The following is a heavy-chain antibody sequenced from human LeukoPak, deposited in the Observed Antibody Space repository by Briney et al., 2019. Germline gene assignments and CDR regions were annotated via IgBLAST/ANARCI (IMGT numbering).Heavy chain of an antibody. Sequence: SETLSLTCTVSGGSISTSSYYWSWIRQPAGKGLEWIGRIYTSGSTNYNPSLKSRVTMSLDTSKNQFSLKLSSVTAADTAVYYCAREEYGSNYFDYWGQGTLVTVSS. J-gene: IGHJ4*02. V-gene: IGHV4-61*02. CDR1: GGSISTSSYY. D-gene: IGHD2/OR15-2a*01. CDR3: AREEYGSNYFDY. CDR2: IYTSGST.